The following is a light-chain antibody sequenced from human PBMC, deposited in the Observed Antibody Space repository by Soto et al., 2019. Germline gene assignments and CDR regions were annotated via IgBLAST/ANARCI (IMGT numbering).Light chain of an antibody. V-gene: IGLV2-14*03. CDR3: SSYTSSSTLVL. J-gene: IGLJ2*01. CDR2: DVS. Sequence: QSALTQPASVSGSPGQSITISCTGTSSDVGAYNYVSWYQHHPGKAPKLMIYDVSNRPSGVSNRFSGSKSGNTASLTISGLQAEDEAHYHCSSYTSSSTLVLFGGGTKVTVL. CDR1: SSDVGAYNY.